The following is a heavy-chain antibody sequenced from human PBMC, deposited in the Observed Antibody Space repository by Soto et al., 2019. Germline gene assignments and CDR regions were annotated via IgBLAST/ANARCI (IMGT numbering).Heavy chain of an antibody. CDR3: AAPPRY. J-gene: IGHJ4*02. CDR2: IYDSGST. D-gene: IGHD6-6*01. Sequence: SETLSLTCTVSGGNISSYYWSWIRQPPGKGLEWIGYIYDSGSTNYNPSLKSRVTISVDTSKNQFSLKLTSVTAADTAVYYCAAPPRYWGQGTLVTVSS. V-gene: IGHV4-59*01. CDR1: GGNISSYY.